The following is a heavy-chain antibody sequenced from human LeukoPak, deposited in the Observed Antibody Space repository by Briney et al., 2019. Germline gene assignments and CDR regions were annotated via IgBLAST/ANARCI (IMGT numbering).Heavy chain of an antibody. CDR3: ASHCSSTSCPFDH. CDR1: GGTFSSYA. V-gene: IGHV1-69*13. CDR2: IIPIFGTA. D-gene: IGHD2-2*01. Sequence: ASVKVSCKASGGTFSSYAISWVRQAPGQGLEWMGGIIPIFGTANYAQKFQGRVTITADESTSTAYMELSSLRSEDTAVYYCASHCSSTSCPFDHWGQGTLVTVSS. J-gene: IGHJ4*02.